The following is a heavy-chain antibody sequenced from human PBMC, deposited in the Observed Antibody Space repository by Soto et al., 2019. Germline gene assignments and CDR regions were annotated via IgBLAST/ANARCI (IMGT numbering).Heavy chain of an antibody. D-gene: IGHD2-2*01. Sequence: WSLRLSCAASVFSFSTYAMSWVRHAPGKGLEWVSTVGRGDSTFYADSVRGRFAISRDNSNSALFLQMNSLRADDTALYYCAKGILVEVPRHRAFHILGQGTMFTVSS. CDR3: AKGILVEVPRHRAFHI. CDR1: VFSFSTYA. J-gene: IGHJ3*02. CDR2: VGRGDST. V-gene: IGHV3-23*01.